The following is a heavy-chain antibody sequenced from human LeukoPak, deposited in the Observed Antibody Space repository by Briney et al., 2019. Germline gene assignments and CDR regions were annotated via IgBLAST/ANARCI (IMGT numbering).Heavy chain of an antibody. CDR2: IRSKAYGGTT. CDR1: GFTFGDYA. V-gene: IGHV3-49*04. Sequence: GGSLRLSCTASGFTFGDYAMSWVRQAPGKGLEWVGFIRSKAYGGTTEYAASVKGRFTISRDDSKSIAYLQMNSLKTEDTAVYYCTRDRSDIVVVPAAMWDYYYMDVWGKGTTVTVSS. D-gene: IGHD2-2*01. CDR3: TRDRSDIVVVPAAMWDYYYMDV. J-gene: IGHJ6*03.